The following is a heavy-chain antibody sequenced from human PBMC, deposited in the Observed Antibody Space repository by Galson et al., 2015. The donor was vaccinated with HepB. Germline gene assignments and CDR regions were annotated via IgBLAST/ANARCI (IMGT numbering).Heavy chain of an antibody. CDR2: ITGSGDIT. D-gene: IGHD5-18*01. Sequence: SLRLSCAASGFTFSTYAMNWARQAPGKGLEWVSGITGSGDITFCADSVKGRFTISRDSSKNTVYLQMNSLRAEDTAVYYCAGYSYGYGYYGLDVWGRGTTVTVSS. CDR1: GFTFSTYA. CDR3: AGYSYGYGYYGLDV. J-gene: IGHJ6*02. V-gene: IGHV3-23*01.